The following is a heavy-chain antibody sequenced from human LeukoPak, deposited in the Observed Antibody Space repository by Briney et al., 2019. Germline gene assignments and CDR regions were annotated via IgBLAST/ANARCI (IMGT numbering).Heavy chain of an antibody. D-gene: IGHD3-10*01. CDR3: ARSDYYGSGPDY. J-gene: IGHJ4*02. CDR2: IYYSGST. V-gene: IGHV4-39*07. Sequence: SETLSLTCTVSGGSISSSSYYWGWIRQPPGKGLEWIGSIYYSGSTYYNPSLKSRVTISVDTSKNQFSLKLSSVTAADTAVYYCARSDYYGSGPDYWGQGTLVIVSS. CDR1: GGSISSSSYY.